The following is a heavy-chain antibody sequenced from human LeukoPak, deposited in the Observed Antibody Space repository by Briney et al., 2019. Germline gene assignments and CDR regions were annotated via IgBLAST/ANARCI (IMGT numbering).Heavy chain of an antibody. CDR3: ARGRERGSSSSFTDY. V-gene: IGHV1-8*03. CDR2: MNPNSANT. J-gene: IGHJ4*02. D-gene: IGHD6-6*01. Sequence: ASVKVSCKASGYTFTSYDINWMRQATGQGLEWMGWMNPNSANTGYAQKFQGRVTITRNTSISTTYMELSSLRFEDTAVYYCARGRERGSSSSFTDYWGQGTLVIVSS. CDR1: GYTFTSYD.